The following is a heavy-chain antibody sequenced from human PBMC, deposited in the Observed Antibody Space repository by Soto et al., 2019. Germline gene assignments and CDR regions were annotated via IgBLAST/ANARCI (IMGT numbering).Heavy chain of an antibody. CDR3: AKGREQYYYYYYMDV. V-gene: IGHV3-30*18. CDR1: GFTFSSYG. J-gene: IGHJ6*03. D-gene: IGHD1-1*01. CDR2: ISYDGSNK. Sequence: QVQLVESGGGVVQPGRSLRLSCAASGFTFSSYGMHWVRQAPGKGLEWVAVISYDGSNKYYAGSVKGRFTISRDNSKNTLYLQMNSLRAEDTAVYYCAKGREQYYYYYYMDVWGKGTTVTVSS.